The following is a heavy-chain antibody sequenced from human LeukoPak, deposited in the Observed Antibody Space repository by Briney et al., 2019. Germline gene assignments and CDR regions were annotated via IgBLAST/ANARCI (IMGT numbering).Heavy chain of an antibody. CDR2: IYYTRNT. V-gene: IGHV4-39*01. D-gene: IGHD3-22*01. CDR3: ARRDNSDSSGYFDH. J-gene: IGHJ4*02. Sequence: SETLSLTCSVSGDSIGSGPYYWSWIRQSPGQGLEWIGTIYYTRNTYYNSSLKSRVTISIDTSKNQFSLKLSSVTAADTAIYYCARRDNSDSSGYFDHWGQGTLVTVSS. CDR1: GDSIGSGPYY.